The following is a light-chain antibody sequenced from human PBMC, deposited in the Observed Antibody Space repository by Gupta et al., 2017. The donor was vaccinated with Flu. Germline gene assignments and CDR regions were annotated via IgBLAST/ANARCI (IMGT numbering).Light chain of an antibody. CDR1: QSISNG. CDR2: SAS. Sequence: EIVMTQSPATLSVSPGERATLSCRASQSISNGLAWYQQKPGQAPRLLIYSASTRATGVPARFSGSGSGTEFTLTISSLQSEDFAVYYCQQHNDWPRTFGQGSKLDIK. CDR3: QQHNDWPRT. J-gene: IGKJ2*01. V-gene: IGKV3-15*01.